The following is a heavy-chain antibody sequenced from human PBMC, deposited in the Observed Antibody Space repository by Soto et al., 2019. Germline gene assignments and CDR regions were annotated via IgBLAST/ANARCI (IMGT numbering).Heavy chain of an antibody. CDR1: GGSFSVYY. J-gene: IGHJ3*02. D-gene: IGHD4-17*01. Sequence: PSETLSISCAFYGGSFSVYYWSWIRQPPGKGLEWIGEINHSGSTNYNPSLKSRVTISVDTSKNQFSLKLSSVTAADTALYYCAREEGMTTVTRDAFDIWGQGTMVTVSS. CDR3: AREEGMTTVTRDAFDI. V-gene: IGHV4-34*01. CDR2: INHSGST.